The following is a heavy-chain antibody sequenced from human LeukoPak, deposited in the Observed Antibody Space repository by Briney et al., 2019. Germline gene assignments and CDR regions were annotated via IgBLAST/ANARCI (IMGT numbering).Heavy chain of an antibody. D-gene: IGHD3-22*01. V-gene: IGHV3-30-3*01. Sequence: PGGSLRLSCAASGFTFSSYAMHWVRQAPGKGLEWVAVISYDGSNKYYADSVKGRFTISRDNSKNTLYLQMNSLRAEDTAVYYYARGTYYYDSSGFGYWGQGTLVTVSS. J-gene: IGHJ4*02. CDR1: GFTFSSYA. CDR3: ARGTYYYDSSGFGY. CDR2: ISYDGSNK.